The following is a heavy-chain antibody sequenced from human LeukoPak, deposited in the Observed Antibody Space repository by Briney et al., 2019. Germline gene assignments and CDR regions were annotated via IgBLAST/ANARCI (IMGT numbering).Heavy chain of an antibody. V-gene: IGHV4-34*01. D-gene: IGHD3-22*01. J-gene: IGHJ4*02. Sequence: SETLSLTCAVYGGSFSGYYWSWIRQPPGKGLEWIGEINHSGSTNYNPSLKSRVTISVDTSKNQFSLKLSSVTAADTAVYYCARGIYSTYYYDSSGYYYFDHWGQGTLVTVSS. CDR1: GGSFSGYY. CDR3: ARGIYSTYYYDSSGYYYFDH. CDR2: INHSGST.